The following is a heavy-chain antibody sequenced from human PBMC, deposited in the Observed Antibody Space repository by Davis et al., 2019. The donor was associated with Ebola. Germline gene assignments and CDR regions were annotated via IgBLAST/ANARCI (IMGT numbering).Heavy chain of an antibody. CDR1: GVTLSSNY. CDR2: IYSGGST. D-gene: IGHD2-15*01. CDR3: AKVVPGIVGALYYYGMDV. V-gene: IGHV3-53*01. Sequence: GESLKISCAVSGVTLSSNYMSWVRQAPGKGLEWVSVIYSGGSTYYADSVKGRFTISRDNAKNSLYLQMNSLRAEDTAVYYCAKVVPGIVGALYYYGMDVWGQGTTVTVSS. J-gene: IGHJ6*02.